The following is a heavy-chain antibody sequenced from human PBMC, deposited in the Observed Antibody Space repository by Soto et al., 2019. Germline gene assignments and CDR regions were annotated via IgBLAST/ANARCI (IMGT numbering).Heavy chain of an antibody. D-gene: IGHD3-3*01. CDR3: ARGATDDFWSGRSPFWGGFDP. V-gene: IGHV3-7*01. Sequence: EVQLVESGGGLVQPGGSLRLSCAASGFTFSSYWMSWVRQAPGKGLGWVANIKQDGSEKYYVDSVKGRFTISRDNAKNSLYLQMNSLRAEDTAVYYCARGATDDFWSGRSPFWGGFDPWGQGTLVTVSS. CDR1: GFTFSSYW. J-gene: IGHJ5*02. CDR2: IKQDGSEK.